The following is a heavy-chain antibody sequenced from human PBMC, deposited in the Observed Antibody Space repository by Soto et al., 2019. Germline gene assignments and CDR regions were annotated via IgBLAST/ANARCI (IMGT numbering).Heavy chain of an antibody. Sequence: EVQLLESGGSVVRPGGSLRLSCAASGFNFDDYGMSWVRQSPGKGLEWVSGINWNGGSTGYADSVKGRFTISRDNAKNSPELPTERLRGEDAALYYSARSPDIMITIGGVIPGYFDYWGQGTLVTVSS. D-gene: IGHD3-16*01. CDR3: ARSPDIMITIGGVIPGYFDY. V-gene: IGHV3-20*04. CDR1: GFNFDDYG. CDR2: INWNGGST. J-gene: IGHJ4*02.